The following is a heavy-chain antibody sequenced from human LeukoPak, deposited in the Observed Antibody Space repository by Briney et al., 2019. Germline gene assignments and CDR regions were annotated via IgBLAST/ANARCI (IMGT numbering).Heavy chain of an antibody. V-gene: IGHV3-23*01. CDR3: ATRGTTATKYIEH. Sequence: GGSLRLSCVASGFTLSSYMMSWVRQAPGKGLGWVSTITGSGGSTYYADSVKGRFTISRDNSKNTLHLQMNSLRAEDTAVYYCATRGTTATKYIEHWGQGTLVTVSS. J-gene: IGHJ4*02. D-gene: IGHD1-1*01. CDR2: ITGSGGST. CDR1: GFTLSSYM.